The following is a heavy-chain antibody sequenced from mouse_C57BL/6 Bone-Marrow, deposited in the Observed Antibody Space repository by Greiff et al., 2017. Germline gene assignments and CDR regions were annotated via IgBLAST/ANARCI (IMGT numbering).Heavy chain of an antibody. CDR1: GYTFTDYY. V-gene: IGHV1-19*01. Sequence: VQLQQSGPVLVKPGASVKMSCKASGYTFTDYYMNWVKQSHGKSLEWIGVINPYNGGTSYNQKFKGKATLTVDKSSSTAYMELNSLTSEDSAVYYCARYRYYGSSYWYFDVWGTGTTVTVSS. CDR2: INPYNGGT. CDR3: ARYRYYGSSYWYFDV. J-gene: IGHJ1*03. D-gene: IGHD1-1*01.